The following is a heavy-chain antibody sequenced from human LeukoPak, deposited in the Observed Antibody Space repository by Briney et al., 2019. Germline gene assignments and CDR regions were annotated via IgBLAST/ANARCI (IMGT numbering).Heavy chain of an antibody. J-gene: IGHJ4*02. Sequence: KPSETLSLTCTVSGASFRSHHWTWIRQPPGKGLEWIGNVYYVGSTSYSPSLKSRVTISLDTSNNQFSLEMNSVTAAVTAVYCCARSGDSSAYCSFWGQGILVSVSS. V-gene: IGHV4-59*11. CDR1: GASFRSHH. D-gene: IGHD3-22*01. CDR3: ARSGDSSAYCSF. CDR2: VYYVGST.